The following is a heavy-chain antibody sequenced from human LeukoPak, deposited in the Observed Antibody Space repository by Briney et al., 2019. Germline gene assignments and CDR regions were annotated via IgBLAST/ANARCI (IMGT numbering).Heavy chain of an antibody. CDR3: ARKSVAATPRDIVYQYSYMDV. CDR2: INTNTANP. V-gene: IGHV7-4-1*02. D-gene: IGHD2-15*01. CDR1: GYTFISYA. J-gene: IGHJ6*03. Sequence: ASVKVSCKASGYTFISYAMNWVRQAPGQGLEWMGWINTNTANPTYAQGFTGRFVFSLDTSVSTAYLQISSLKAEDTAVYYCARKSVAATPRDIVYQYSYMDVWGKGTTVTVSS.